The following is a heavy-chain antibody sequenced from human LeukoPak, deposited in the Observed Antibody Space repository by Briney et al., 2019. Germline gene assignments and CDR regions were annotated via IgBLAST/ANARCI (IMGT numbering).Heavy chain of an antibody. J-gene: IGHJ4*02. CDR1: DYSISSGYY. D-gene: IGHD3-22*01. CDR3: GRDSRGPDY. Sequence: PSETLSLTCTVSDYSISSGYYWGWIRQPPGKGLERLGSIYYSGSPYYNPSLKSRVTISVDTSKNQISLKLDSVTAADTAVYYCGRDSRGPDYWGQGTLVTVSS. CDR2: IYYSGSP. V-gene: IGHV4-38-2*02.